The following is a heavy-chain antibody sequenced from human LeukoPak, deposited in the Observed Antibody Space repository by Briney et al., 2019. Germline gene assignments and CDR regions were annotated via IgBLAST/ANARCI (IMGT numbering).Heavy chain of an antibody. CDR2: ISSSSSYI. D-gene: IGHD5-12*01. V-gene: IGHV3-21*01. J-gene: IGHJ4*02. CDR1: GFTFGSYS. Sequence: GGSLRLSCAASGFTFGSYSMNWVRQAPGKGLEWVSSISSSSSYIYYADSVKGRFTISRDNAKNSLYLQMNSLRAEDTAVYYCARDSLRYSGYDSLDYWGQGTLVTVSS. CDR3: ARDSLRYSGYDSLDY.